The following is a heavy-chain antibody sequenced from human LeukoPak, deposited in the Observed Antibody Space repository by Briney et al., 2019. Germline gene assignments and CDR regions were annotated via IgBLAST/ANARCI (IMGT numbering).Heavy chain of an antibody. D-gene: IGHD2-15*01. Sequence: GGSLRLSCAASGFTLSSYAMSWVRQAPGKGLEWVSAISDTGNTYHADSVKGRFTISRDSSKNTLFLQMNRLRPEDAAVYYCAKAPVTTCRGAFCYPFDYWGLGTPVTVSS. V-gene: IGHV3-23*01. J-gene: IGHJ4*02. CDR2: ISDTGNT. CDR1: GFTLSSYA. CDR3: AKAPVTTCRGAFCYPFDY.